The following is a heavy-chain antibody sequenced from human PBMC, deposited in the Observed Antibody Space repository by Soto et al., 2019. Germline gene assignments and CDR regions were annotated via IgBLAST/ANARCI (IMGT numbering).Heavy chain of an antibody. V-gene: IGHV1-69*13. Sequence: SVKVSCKASGGTFSSYSISWVRQAPGQGLEWMGGVIPIFGTANYAQKFQGRVTITADESTSTAYMELSTLRSEDTALYYCARYANCSSTSCYRPSYYYYGMDVWGQGTTVTVSS. CDR3: ARYANCSSTSCYRPSYYYYGMDV. J-gene: IGHJ6*02. D-gene: IGHD2-2*02. CDR1: GGTFSSYS. CDR2: VIPIFGTA.